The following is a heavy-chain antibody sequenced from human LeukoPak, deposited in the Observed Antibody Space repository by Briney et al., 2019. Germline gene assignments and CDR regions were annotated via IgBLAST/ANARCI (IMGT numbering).Heavy chain of an antibody. CDR3: ARQELAGRLFDY. J-gene: IGHJ4*02. Sequence: SETLSLTCAVSGGSISSTNWWSWVRQPPGKGLEWIGEIYHSGSTNYNSSLKSRVTISVDKSKNQFSLKLNSVTAADTAVYYCARQELAGRLFDYWGQGTLVTVSS. V-gene: IGHV4-4*02. D-gene: IGHD1-26*01. CDR1: GGSISSTNW. CDR2: IYHSGST.